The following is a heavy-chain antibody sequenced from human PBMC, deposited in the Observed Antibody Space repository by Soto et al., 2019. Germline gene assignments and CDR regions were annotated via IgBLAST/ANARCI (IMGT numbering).Heavy chain of an antibody. J-gene: IGHJ4*01. CDR2: INHGGST. Sequence: SETLSLTCAVYGGSFSGYFWNWIRQPPGKGLEWIGEINHGGSTKYNPSLKSRVSISVDTSKNQFYLKLTSVTAADTAVYYCAAGYYFDYGAHGTLFTFS. CDR3: AAGYYFDY. V-gene: IGHV4-34*01. CDR1: GGSFSGYF. D-gene: IGHD3-10*01.